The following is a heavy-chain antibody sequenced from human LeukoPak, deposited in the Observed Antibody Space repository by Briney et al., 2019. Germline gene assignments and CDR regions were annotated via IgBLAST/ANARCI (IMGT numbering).Heavy chain of an antibody. V-gene: IGHV1-46*01. CDR1: GYTFTSYF. CDR3: ARGPGDLGDY. Sequence: ASVKVSCKASGYTFTSYFMHWVRQAPGQGLEWMGLVNPSGGSTNYAQKFQGRVTMTRDMSTSTVFMELDSLRSEDTAVYYCARGPGDLGDYWGQGPLVTVSS. J-gene: IGHJ4*02. CDR2: VNPSGGST. D-gene: IGHD7-27*01.